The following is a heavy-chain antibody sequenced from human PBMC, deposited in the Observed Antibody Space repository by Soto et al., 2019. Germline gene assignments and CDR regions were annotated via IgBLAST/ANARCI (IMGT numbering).Heavy chain of an antibody. J-gene: IGHJ3*02. V-gene: IGHV4-39*01. Sequence: SETLSLTCTVSGGSISSSSYYWGWIRQPPGKGLEWIGSIYYSGSTYYNPSLKSRVTISVDTSKNQFSLKLSSVTAADTAVYYCARRTMTTANYDAFDIWGQGTMVTVSS. D-gene: IGHD4-17*01. CDR1: GGSISSSSYY. CDR2: IYYSGST. CDR3: ARRTMTTANYDAFDI.